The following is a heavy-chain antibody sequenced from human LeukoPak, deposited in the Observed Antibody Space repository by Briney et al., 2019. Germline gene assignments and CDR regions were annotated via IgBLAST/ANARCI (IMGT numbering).Heavy chain of an antibody. Sequence: TSETLSLTCTVSGGSISSGGYYWSWIRQPPGKGLEWIGYIYYSGSTYYNPSLKSRVTISVDTSKNQFSLKLSSVTAADTAVYYCAREYSSSSCFDPWGQGTLVTVSS. D-gene: IGHD6-6*01. CDR1: GGSISSGGYY. CDR3: AREYSSSSCFDP. J-gene: IGHJ5*02. V-gene: IGHV4-31*03. CDR2: IYYSGST.